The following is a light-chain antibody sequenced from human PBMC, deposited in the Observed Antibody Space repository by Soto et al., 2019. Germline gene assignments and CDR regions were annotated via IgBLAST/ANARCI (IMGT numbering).Light chain of an antibody. J-gene: IGKJ5*01. CDR2: GAS. CDR1: QSVSSSY. CDR3: QQYGSSPPIT. Sequence: EIVLTQSPGTLSLSPGERATLSCRASQSVSSSYLAWYQQKPGQAPRLLIYGASSRATGIPDRFSGSGSGTVFTLTISILEPEDFAVYYCQQYGSSPPITFGQGTRLEIK. V-gene: IGKV3-20*01.